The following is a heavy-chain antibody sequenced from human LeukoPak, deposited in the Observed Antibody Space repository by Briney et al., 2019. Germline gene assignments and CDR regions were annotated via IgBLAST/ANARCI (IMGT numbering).Heavy chain of an antibody. J-gene: IGHJ6*02. D-gene: IGHD1-14*01. CDR3: AKVRTYFYHGLDV. CDR2: ISGTTSGT. Sequence: GGSLRLSCAASGFTSSTCAMSWVRQAPGKGLEWVSGISGTTSGTYYADSVKGRLTISRDNSKNTLFLQVNSLRAEDTAVYYCAKVRTYFYHGLDVWGQGTTVTVSS. V-gene: IGHV3-23*01. CDR1: GFTSSTCA.